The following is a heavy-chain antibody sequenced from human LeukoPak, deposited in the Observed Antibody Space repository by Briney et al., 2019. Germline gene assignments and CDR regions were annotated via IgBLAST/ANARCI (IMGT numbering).Heavy chain of an antibody. V-gene: IGHV5-10-1*01. CDR1: GYNFANYW. D-gene: IGHD3-22*01. CDR3: VRKFYASSGYYYSDTYYFAY. Sequence: GESLKISCKGLGYNFANYWINWVRQMPGKGLEWMGSIDPSDSYTKYSPSFQGHVTISSDKSISTAYLQWITLEASDTAMYYCVRKFYASSGYYYSDTYYFAYCCRGTTVTVSS. J-gene: IGHJ4*02. CDR2: IDPSDSYT.